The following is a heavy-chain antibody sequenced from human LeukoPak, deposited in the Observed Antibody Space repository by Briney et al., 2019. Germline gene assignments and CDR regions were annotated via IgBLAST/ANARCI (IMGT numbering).Heavy chain of an antibody. D-gene: IGHD3-10*01. CDR2: ISAYNGNT. CDR1: GYTFTSYG. V-gene: IGHV1-18*01. J-gene: IGHJ4*02. Sequence: ASVKVSCKASGYTFTSYGISWVRQAPGQGLEWMGWISAYNGNTNYAQKLQGRVTMTTDTSTSTAYMELSSLRSEDTAVYYCAGDPPRATMVRGAGGDYWGQGTLVTVSS. CDR3: AGDPPRATMVRGAGGDY.